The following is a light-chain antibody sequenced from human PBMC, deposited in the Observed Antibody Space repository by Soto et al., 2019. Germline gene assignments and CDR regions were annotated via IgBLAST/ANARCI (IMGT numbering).Light chain of an antibody. J-gene: IGLJ3*02. Sequence: QPVLTQPPSVSATPGQGVTLSCSGGDSNIGSTEVNWYQQLPGTAPKLLIYSSNQRPSGVPDRISGSKSGTSASLAISGLQSEDEADYYCAAWDDDLHVWLFGGGTKLTVL. V-gene: IGLV1-44*01. CDR1: DSNIGSTE. CDR3: AAWDDDLHVWL. CDR2: SSN.